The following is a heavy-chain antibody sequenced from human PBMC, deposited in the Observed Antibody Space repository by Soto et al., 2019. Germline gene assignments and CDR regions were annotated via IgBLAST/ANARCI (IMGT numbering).Heavy chain of an antibody. V-gene: IGHV3-23*01. CDR1: GFTISTA. CDR2: FSGDGINT. D-gene: IGHD1-26*01. J-gene: IGHJ6*02. Sequence: EVQLLESGGGLVQPGGSLRLSCAASGFTISTAMTWVRKAPGKGLEGVSSFSGDGINTYYADSVKGRFTFSRDNSKNTVYLQMDNLRVEDTAVYHCAQGPLVGANYKYYDMDVWGPGTTVPVSS. CDR3: AQGPLVGANYKYYDMDV.